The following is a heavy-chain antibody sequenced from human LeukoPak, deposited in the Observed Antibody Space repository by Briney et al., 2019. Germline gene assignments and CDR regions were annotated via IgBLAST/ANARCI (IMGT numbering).Heavy chain of an antibody. CDR3: ARWMFYYGSGVFHYHGMDV. D-gene: IGHD3-10*01. J-gene: IGHJ6*02. CDR2: IYPADSDT. CDR1: GYSFTSQW. V-gene: IGHV5-51*01. Sequence: GESLKISCKGSGYSFTSQWIGWVRQMPGKGLEWMGIIYPADSDTKYSPSFQGQVTISVDKSISTAYLQWSSLKASDTAVYYCARWMFYYGSGVFHYHGMDVWGQGTTVTVSS.